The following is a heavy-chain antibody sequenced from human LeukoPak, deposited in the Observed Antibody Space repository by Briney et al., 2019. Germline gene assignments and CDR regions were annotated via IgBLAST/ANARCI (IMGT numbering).Heavy chain of an antibody. Sequence: PSETLSLTCTVSGGSISSGSYYWSWIRQPAGKGLEWIGRIYTSGSTNYNPSLKSRVTISVDTSKNQFSLKLSSVTAADTAVYYCARAGAYYYGSGLWWFDPWGQGTLVTVSS. CDR1: GGSISSGSYY. CDR2: IYTSGST. D-gene: IGHD3-10*01. V-gene: IGHV4-61*02. CDR3: ARAGAYYYGSGLWWFDP. J-gene: IGHJ5*02.